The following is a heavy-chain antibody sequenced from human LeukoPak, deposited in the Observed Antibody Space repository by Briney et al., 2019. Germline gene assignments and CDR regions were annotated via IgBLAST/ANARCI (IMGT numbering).Heavy chain of an antibody. CDR1: GFTFSSYG. CDR3: AKDQVIAVAGHHFDY. V-gene: IGHV3-33*06. D-gene: IGHD6-19*01. Sequence: GGSLRLSCAASGFTFSSYGMHWVRQAPGKGLEWVAVIWYDGSNKYYADSVKGRFTISRDNSKNTLYLQMNSLRAEDTAVYYCAKDQVIAVAGHHFDYWGQGTLVTVSS. J-gene: IGHJ4*02. CDR2: IWYDGSNK.